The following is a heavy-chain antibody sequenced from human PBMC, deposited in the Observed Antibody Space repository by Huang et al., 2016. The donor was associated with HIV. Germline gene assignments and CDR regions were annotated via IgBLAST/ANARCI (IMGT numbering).Heavy chain of an antibody. J-gene: IGHJ4*02. CDR1: GGSVSGDRYY. D-gene: IGHD3-22*01. V-gene: IGHV4-61*03. Sequence: QVQLHESGPGLVKPSETLSLACLVSGGSVSGDRYYWSWLRQPPGRALEWIGYIYETTYTDYSPSLKSRVTISLDTSKNHVSLKMASATAADTAVYFCARTPYYYDSRDLYYFDYWGQGTLVAVSS. CDR2: IYETTYT. CDR3: ARTPYYYDSRDLYYFDY.